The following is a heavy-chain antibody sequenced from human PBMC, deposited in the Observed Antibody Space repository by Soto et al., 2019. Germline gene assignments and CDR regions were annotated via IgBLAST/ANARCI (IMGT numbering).Heavy chain of an antibody. J-gene: IGHJ5*02. D-gene: IGHD6-13*01. Sequence: ASVKGSCQASGYTYTSYGVSWVRQAPGQGLEWMGWINPNSGGTNYAQKFQGWVTMTRDTSISTAYMELSRLRSDDTAVYYCARVSTADHNWFDPWGQGTLVTVSS. CDR1: GYTYTSYG. CDR2: INPNSGGT. CDR3: ARVSTADHNWFDP. V-gene: IGHV1-2*04.